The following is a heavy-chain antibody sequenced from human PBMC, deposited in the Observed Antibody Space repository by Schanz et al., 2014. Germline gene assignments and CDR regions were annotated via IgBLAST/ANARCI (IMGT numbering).Heavy chain of an antibody. CDR1: GFTFRDYS. CDR2: ISSSSGTI. CDR3: VRDKKGFVAVAGRAPFDY. D-gene: IGHD6-19*01. J-gene: IGHJ4*02. V-gene: IGHV3-48*01. Sequence: EVKLLESGGGLVQPGGSLRLSCEASGFTFRDYSMNWVRQAPEKGLEWVSYISSSSGTIYYADSVKGRFTISRDNAKNLLYLQMNGLRAEDTAVYYCVRDKKGFVAVAGRAPFDYWGQGTLVTVSS.